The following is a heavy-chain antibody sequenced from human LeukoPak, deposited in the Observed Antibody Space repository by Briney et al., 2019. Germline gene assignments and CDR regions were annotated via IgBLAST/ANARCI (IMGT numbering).Heavy chain of an antibody. CDR1: GASITSYY. CDR3: ASHVGSGSYYTDY. Sequence: SETLSLTCTVSGASITSYYWTWIRQPAGKGLEWLGRIYTSGSTNYSPSLKSRVTISVDTSKNQFSRKLSSVTAADTAVYYCASHVGSGSYYTDYWGQGTLVTVSS. V-gene: IGHV4-4*07. CDR2: IYTSGST. D-gene: IGHD3-10*01. J-gene: IGHJ4*02.